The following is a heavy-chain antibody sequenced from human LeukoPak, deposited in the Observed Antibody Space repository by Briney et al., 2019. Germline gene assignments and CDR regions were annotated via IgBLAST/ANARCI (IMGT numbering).Heavy chain of an antibody. CDR2: ISWNSGSI. D-gene: IGHD3-10*01. CDR1: GGSFSGYY. V-gene: IGHV3-9*01. Sequence: LSLTCAVYGGSFSGYYWSWVRQAPGKGLEWVSGISWNSGSIGYADSVKGRFTISRDNAKNSLYLQMNSLRAEDTALYYCAKDMDGSGSYYNVLDYWGQGTLVTVSS. J-gene: IGHJ4*02. CDR3: AKDMDGSGSYYNVLDY.